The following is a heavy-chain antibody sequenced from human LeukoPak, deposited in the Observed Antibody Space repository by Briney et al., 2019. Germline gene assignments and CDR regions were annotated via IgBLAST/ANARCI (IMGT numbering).Heavy chain of an antibody. CDR1: GFTFSNYW. D-gene: IGHD2-15*01. Sequence: GESLRLSCAASGFTFSNYWMSWVRQAPRKGLEWVANINQGGSDKSYVDSVKGRFTISRDNAKNSLYLEMNSLRVEDMAMYYCARTSRSSSIDDWGQGTLVTVSS. CDR3: ARTSRSSSIDD. CDR2: INQGGSDK. J-gene: IGHJ4*02. V-gene: IGHV3-7*01.